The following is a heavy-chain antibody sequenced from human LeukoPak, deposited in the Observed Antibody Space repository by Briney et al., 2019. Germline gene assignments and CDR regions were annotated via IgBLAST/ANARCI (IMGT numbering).Heavy chain of an antibody. Sequence: SETLSLTCTVSGGSISSYYWSWIRQPPGKGLEWIGYIYYSGSTNYNPSLKSRVTISVDTSKNQFSLKLSSVTAADTAVYYCARRPRRGYSKLSWAFDIWDQGTMVTVSS. J-gene: IGHJ3*02. CDR2: IYYSGST. D-gene: IGHD6-13*01. CDR1: GGSISSYY. CDR3: ARRPRRGYSKLSWAFDI. V-gene: IGHV4-59*12.